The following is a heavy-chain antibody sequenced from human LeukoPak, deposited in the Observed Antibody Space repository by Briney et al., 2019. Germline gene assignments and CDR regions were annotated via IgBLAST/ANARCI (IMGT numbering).Heavy chain of an antibody. CDR1: GFTFSSYW. D-gene: IGHD4-23*01. V-gene: IGHV3-74*01. CDR3: AREDDPDYGGNADAFDI. J-gene: IGHJ3*02. Sequence: GGSLRLSCAASGFTFSSYWMHWVRQAPGKGLVWVSRINSDGSSTSYTDSVKGRFTISRDNAKNTLYLQMNSLRAEDTAVYYCAREDDPDYGGNADAFDIWGQGTMVTVSS. CDR2: INSDGSST.